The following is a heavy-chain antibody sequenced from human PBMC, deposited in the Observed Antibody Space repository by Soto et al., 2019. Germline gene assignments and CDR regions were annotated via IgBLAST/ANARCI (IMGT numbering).Heavy chain of an antibody. J-gene: IGHJ4*02. CDR2: IEQHGNDK. CDR3: ARIRATDYAIDY. CDR1: GFIFGFYW. D-gene: IGHD2-2*01. Sequence: EVHLEESGGDLVQPGGSLRLSCSASGFIFGFYWMTWVRQAPGKGLEWVANIEQHGNDKYCVDSVTGRFTISRDNAKNSLFLKMTNLRAGDTVVYFCARIRATDYAIDYWGQGTLVTVSS. V-gene: IGHV3-7*01.